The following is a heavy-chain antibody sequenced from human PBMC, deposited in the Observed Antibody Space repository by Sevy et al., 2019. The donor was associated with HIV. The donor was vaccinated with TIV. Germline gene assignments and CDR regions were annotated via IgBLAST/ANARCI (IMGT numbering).Heavy chain of an antibody. J-gene: IGHJ4*02. D-gene: IGHD3-10*01. CDR3: ARDMAYGLGSIVYDY. CDR2: ISSSSRYI. CDR1: GFVFSSYT. V-gene: IGHV3-21*01. Sequence: GGSLRLSCAASGFVFSSYTMNWVRQSPGKGLEWVSSISSSSRYIFYADSVKGRFTISRDNARNSLYLQMNSLRAEDTAVYYCARDMAYGLGSIVYDYWGQGTLVTVSS.